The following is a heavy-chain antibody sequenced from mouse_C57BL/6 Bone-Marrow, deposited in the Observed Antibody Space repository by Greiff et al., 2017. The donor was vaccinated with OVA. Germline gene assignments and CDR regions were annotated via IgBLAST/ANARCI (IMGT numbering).Heavy chain of an antibody. D-gene: IGHD2-3*01. V-gene: IGHV1-59*01. CDR3: ARSPDGYSDY. J-gene: IGHJ2*01. CDR1: GYTFTSYW. CDR2: IDPSDSYT. Sequence: VQLQQPGAELVRPGTSVKLSCKASGYTFTSYWMHWVKQRPGQGLEWIGVIDPSDSYTNYNQKFKGKATLTVDTSSSTAYMQLSSLTSEDSAVYYCARSPDGYSDYWGQGTTLTVSS.